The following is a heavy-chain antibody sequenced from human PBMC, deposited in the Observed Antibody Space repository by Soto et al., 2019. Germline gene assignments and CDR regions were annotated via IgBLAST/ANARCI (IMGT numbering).Heavy chain of an antibody. D-gene: IGHD6-13*01. CDR3: ARLTSGYGSSYYPLDY. J-gene: IGHJ4*02. V-gene: IGHV1-18*01. CDR1: GYIFSTFG. Sequence: QVQLVQSGPEVKKPGASVKVSCKASGYIFSTFGISWVRQAPGQGLEWVGWISPYYGKTEYAQNLQGRITLTTDSSTSTAYMELSSLRSDDTAVYFCARLTSGYGSSYYPLDYWGQGTLVTVSS. CDR2: ISPYYGKT.